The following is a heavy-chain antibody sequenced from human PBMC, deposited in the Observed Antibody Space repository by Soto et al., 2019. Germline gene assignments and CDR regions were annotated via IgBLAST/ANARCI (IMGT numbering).Heavy chain of an antibody. CDR3: TRAGFGHGLDV. J-gene: IGHJ6*02. D-gene: IGHD3-16*01. CDR2: SKSKPNNYIT. V-gene: IGHV3-72*01. CDR1: GFTSSDHY. Sequence: PGGSLRLSCAVSGFTSSDHYMDWVRQAPGKGLEWVGRSKSKPNNYITEYAASVKGRFTISIDESENSLYLQMNSLNTEDTAVYYCTRAGFGHGLDVWGQGTTVTVSS.